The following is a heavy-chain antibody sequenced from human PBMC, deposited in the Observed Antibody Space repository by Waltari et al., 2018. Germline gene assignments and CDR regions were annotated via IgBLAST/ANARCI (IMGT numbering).Heavy chain of an antibody. CDR1: GCTFSSYP. CDR2: IIPIFGPA. J-gene: IGHJ6*03. D-gene: IGHD1-26*01. CDR3: AGGDYSGTYYSYYYYMDV. Sequence: VQLVQSGAGVKKPGSSVKVSCKASGCTFSSYPISWLRQAPGPGLEWMGGIIPIFGPANYEQKFQGRVTITADESTSTAYMELSSLRSEDTAVYYCAGGDYSGTYYSYYYYMDVWAKGTTVTISS. V-gene: IGHV1-69*12.